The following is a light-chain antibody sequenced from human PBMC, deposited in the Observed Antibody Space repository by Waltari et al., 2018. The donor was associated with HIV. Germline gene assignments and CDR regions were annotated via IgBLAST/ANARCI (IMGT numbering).Light chain of an antibody. V-gene: IGLV3-21*04. CDR1: NIGSKS. CDR3: QVWDSSSEHVV. Sequence: SYVLTQPPSVSMAPGTTARITCGGNNIGSKSVHWYQHKPGQAPVLVIYYDRERPSGIPERFSGSDSGNTATLTINRVEAGDEADYYCQVWDSSSEHVVFGGGTKLTVL. CDR2: YDR. J-gene: IGLJ2*01.